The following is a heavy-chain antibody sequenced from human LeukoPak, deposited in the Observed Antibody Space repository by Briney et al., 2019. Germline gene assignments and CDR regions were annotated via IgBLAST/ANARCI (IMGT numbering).Heavy chain of an antibody. V-gene: IGHV4-61*01. CDR1: GGSVTSGTYF. CDR3: ARGATGSGYLEYYFDY. D-gene: IGHD5-12*01. Sequence: SETLSLTCTVSGGSVTSGTYFWTWIRQPPGKGLEWIGFISNSGSTNYNPSLKSRVTISRDTSKNRFSLKLSSVTAADTAVYYCARGATGSGYLEYYFDYWGQGTLVTVSS. J-gene: IGHJ4*02. CDR2: ISNSGST.